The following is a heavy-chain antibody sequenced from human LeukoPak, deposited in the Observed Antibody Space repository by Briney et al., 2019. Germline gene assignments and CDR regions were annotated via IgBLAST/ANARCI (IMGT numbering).Heavy chain of an antibody. D-gene: IGHD1-26*01. V-gene: IGHV3-9*01. CDR1: GFTFDEFG. CDR3: AKAFGGNYQRAFDY. CDR2: VSWSSASI. Sequence: GRSLRLSCAASGFTFDEFGMHWVRQAPGKGLEWVSGVSWSSASIGYDKSVEGRFTVSRDNTNKSLYLQMNSLRPEDTAFYFCAKAFGGNYQRAFDYWGQGILVTVSS. J-gene: IGHJ4*02.